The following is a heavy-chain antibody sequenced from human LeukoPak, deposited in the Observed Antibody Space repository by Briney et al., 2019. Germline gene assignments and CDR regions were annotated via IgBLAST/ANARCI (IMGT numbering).Heavy chain of an antibody. V-gene: IGHV3-30*02. CDR3: AGPVGATTANWFDP. J-gene: IGHJ5*02. CDR1: GFTFSSYG. CDR2: IRYDGSNK. Sequence: GGSLRLSCAASGFTFSSYGMHWVRQAPGKGLEWVAFIRYDGSNKYYADSVKGRFTISRDNSKNTLYLQMNSLRAEDTAVYYCAGPVGATTANWFDPWGQGTLVTVSS. D-gene: IGHD1-26*01.